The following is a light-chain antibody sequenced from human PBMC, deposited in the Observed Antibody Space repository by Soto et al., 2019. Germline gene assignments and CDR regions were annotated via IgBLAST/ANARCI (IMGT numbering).Light chain of an antibody. CDR1: SSDVGGSNY. CDR2: AV. CDR3: NSYTSSGTVV. J-gene: IGLJ3*02. Sequence: QSALTQPASVSGWPGQSITIYCTGTSSDVGGSNYVSWYQLSPGKAPQLLIYAVDRPSGVSNRFSGSKSGNTASLTISGLQAEDEADYYCNSYTSSGTVVFGGGTKVTVL. V-gene: IGLV2-14*01.